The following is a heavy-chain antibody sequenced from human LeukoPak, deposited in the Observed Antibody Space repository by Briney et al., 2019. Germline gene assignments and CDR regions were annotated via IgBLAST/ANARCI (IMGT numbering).Heavy chain of an antibody. J-gene: IGHJ4*02. Sequence: GGSLRLSCAASGFTFSSYAMHWVRQAPGKGLEWVAVVSYDGSNKYYADSVKGRFTISRDNSKNTLYLQMNSLRAEDTAVYYCARVPYVTGTGHFDYWGQGTLVTVSP. V-gene: IGHV3-30*01. D-gene: IGHD7-27*01. CDR1: GFTFSSYA. CDR2: VSYDGSNK. CDR3: ARVPYVTGTGHFDY.